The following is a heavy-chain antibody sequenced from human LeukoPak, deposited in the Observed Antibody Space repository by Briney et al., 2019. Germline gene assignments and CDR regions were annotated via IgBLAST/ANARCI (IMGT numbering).Heavy chain of an antibody. Sequence: GGSLRLSCAASGFTFSSYSMNWVRQAPGKGLEWVSSISSSSSYIYYADSVKGRFTISRDNAKNSLYLQMNSLRAEDTAVYYCARDAQAEYYYDSSGYSKEFDYWGQGTLVTVSS. V-gene: IGHV3-21*01. J-gene: IGHJ4*02. CDR2: ISSSSSYI. CDR1: GFTFSSYS. CDR3: ARDAQAEYYYDSSGYSKEFDY. D-gene: IGHD3-22*01.